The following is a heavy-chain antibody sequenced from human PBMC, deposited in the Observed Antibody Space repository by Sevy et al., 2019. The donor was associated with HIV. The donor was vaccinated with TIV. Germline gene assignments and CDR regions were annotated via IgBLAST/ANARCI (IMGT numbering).Heavy chain of an antibody. D-gene: IGHD2-21*02. CDR2: ISFHETIK. CDR3: ARQEGTAEWGWYFDY. J-gene: IGHJ4*02. Sequence: GGSLRLSCAASGFTFSDFGMHWVRQAPGKGLEWVAVISFHETIKFYAESVKGRFTISRDNSKNTLYLEMNSLRAGDTALYYCARQEGTAEWGWYFDYWGQGTLVTVSS. V-gene: IGHV3-30*03. CDR1: GFTFSDFG.